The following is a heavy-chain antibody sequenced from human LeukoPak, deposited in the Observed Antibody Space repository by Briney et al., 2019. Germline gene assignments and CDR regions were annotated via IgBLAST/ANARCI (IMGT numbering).Heavy chain of an antibody. CDR2: ISAYNGNT. CDR1: GNTFTSYG. Sequence: ASVKVSCKASGNTFTSYGISWVRQAPGQGLEWMGWISAYNGNTNYAQKLQGRVTMTTDTSTSTAYMELRSLRSDDTAVYYCAREHYDILTGPDAFDIWGQGTMVTVSS. V-gene: IGHV1-18*01. J-gene: IGHJ3*02. D-gene: IGHD3-9*01. CDR3: AREHYDILTGPDAFDI.